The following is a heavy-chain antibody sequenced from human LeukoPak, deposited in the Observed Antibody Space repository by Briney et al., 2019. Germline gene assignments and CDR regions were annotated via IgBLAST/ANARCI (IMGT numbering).Heavy chain of an antibody. J-gene: IGHJ5*02. V-gene: IGHV1-24*01. CDR2: FVPENGET. CDR3: ATDHGVIAAADRKGTHNWCDP. Sequence: ASVKLSCKFSGYALTVLSMHWVREAPGKGLEWRGGFVPENGETIYAQKFQGRVTMTEDTSTDTAYMELSSLRSEDTAVYYCATDHGVIAAADRKGTHNWCDPWGQGTRVTVSS. CDR1: GYALTVLS. D-gene: IGHD6-13*01.